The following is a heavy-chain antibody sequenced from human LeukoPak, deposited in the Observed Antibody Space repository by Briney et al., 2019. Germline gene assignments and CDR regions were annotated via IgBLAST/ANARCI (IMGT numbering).Heavy chain of an antibody. CDR1: GYTFTSYG. Sequence: ASVKVSCKASGYTFTSYGIIWVRQAPGQGLEWRGWISAYKGNTNYAQKLQGRGTMTTDTSTSTAYMELRSLRSDDTAVYYCARTGEWLRLAHLDYWGQGTLVTVSS. D-gene: IGHD5-12*01. V-gene: IGHV1-18*01. CDR2: ISAYKGNT. J-gene: IGHJ4*02. CDR3: ARTGEWLRLAHLDY.